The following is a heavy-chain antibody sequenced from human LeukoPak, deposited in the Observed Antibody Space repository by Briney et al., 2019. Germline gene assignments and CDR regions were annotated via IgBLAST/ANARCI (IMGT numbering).Heavy chain of an antibody. CDR3: AKGSGTYNGYGDY. V-gene: IGHV3-23*01. CDR1: GFTFSSYA. Sequence: GGSLRLSCAASGFTFSSYAMSWVRQAPGKGLEWVSTISGGGGTTYYADSVRGRFTISRDNSRNALYLQMDRLRAEATAAYYWAKGSGTYNGYGDYWGQGALVTVSS. J-gene: IGHJ4*02. CDR2: ISGGGGTT. D-gene: IGHD1-26*01.